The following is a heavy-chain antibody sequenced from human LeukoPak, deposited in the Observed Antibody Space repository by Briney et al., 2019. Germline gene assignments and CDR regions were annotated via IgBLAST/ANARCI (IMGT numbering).Heavy chain of an antibody. CDR1: GFTFSSYA. CDR3: AKPADYGGNSGPGDY. D-gene: IGHD4-23*01. J-gene: IGHJ4*02. V-gene: IGHV3-23*01. CDR2: ISGSGGST. Sequence: GGSQRLSCAASGFTFSSYAMSWVRQAPGNGLEWVSAISGSGGSTYYADSVKGRFTISRDNSKNTLYLQMNSLRAEDTAVYYCAKPADYGGNSGPGDYWGQGTLVTVSS.